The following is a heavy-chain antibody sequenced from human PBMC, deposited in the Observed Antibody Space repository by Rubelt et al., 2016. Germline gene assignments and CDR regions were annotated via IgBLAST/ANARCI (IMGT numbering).Heavy chain of an antibody. D-gene: IGHD5-12*01. V-gene: IGHV4-31*03. CDR2: IYYSGST. CDR3: ARAEYSGYDSVAFDI. J-gene: IGHJ3*02. CDR1: GGSISSGGYY. Sequence: QVQLQESGPGLVKPSQTLSLTCTVSGGSISSGGYYWSWIRQHPGKGLEWIGYIYYSGSTYYNPSLKSRVNISVDTAKNQFSLKRGSVTAAETAVYYCARAEYSGYDSVAFDIWGQGTMVTVSS.